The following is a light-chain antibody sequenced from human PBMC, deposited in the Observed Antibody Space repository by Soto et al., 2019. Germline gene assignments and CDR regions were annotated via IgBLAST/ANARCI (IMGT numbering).Light chain of an antibody. J-gene: IGKJ5*01. CDR3: QQANSFPIT. Sequence: DIQLTQSPSSVSASIGDRVTITCWASQDIRSWLAWYQQKAGKAPKLVISAASTLQRGVPSRFSGSVFGTNFTLAITSLQPEDFATYYCQQANSFPITFGQGTRLDIK. V-gene: IGKV1-12*01. CDR2: AAS. CDR1: QDIRSW.